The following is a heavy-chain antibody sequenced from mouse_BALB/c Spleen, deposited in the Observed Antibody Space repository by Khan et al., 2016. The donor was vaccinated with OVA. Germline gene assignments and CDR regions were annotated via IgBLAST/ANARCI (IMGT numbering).Heavy chain of an antibody. D-gene: IGHD2-1*01. Sequence: QVQLQQSGAELVKPGASVKLSCKTSGYTFTNYWIQWIKQRPGQGIGWIGQIFPGTGTTYYNEIFKAKATLTIDTSSSTAYMQLTSLTSEDSAVYFCARGYFGNYEFAYWGQGTLVTVSP. CDR1: GYTFTNYW. CDR3: ARGYFGNYEFAY. CDR2: IFPGTGTT. V-gene: IGHV1S132*01. J-gene: IGHJ3*01.